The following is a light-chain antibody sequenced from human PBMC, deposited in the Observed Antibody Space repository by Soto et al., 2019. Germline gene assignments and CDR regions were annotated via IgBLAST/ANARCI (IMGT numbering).Light chain of an antibody. V-gene: IGLV2-14*01. Sequence: QSVLTQPASVSGSPGQSITISCTGTSSDVGGYNYVSWYQQHPGKAPKLMIYDVSNRPSGVSNRFSGSKSGNTASLTISGLQAEDEADYYCSSYTSSSWKVFGGVTKLTVL. J-gene: IGLJ2*01. CDR3: SSYTSSSWKV. CDR2: DVS. CDR1: SSDVGGYNY.